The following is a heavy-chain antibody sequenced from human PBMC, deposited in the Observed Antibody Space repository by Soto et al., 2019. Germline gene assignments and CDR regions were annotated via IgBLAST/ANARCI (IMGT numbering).Heavy chain of an antibody. J-gene: IGHJ6*03. CDR2: TYYRSKWYN. D-gene: IGHD2-8*01. CDR3: ARAPLVGCTNGVCSDYYYYYYMDV. V-gene: IGHV6-1*01. Sequence: QSQTLSLTCAISGDSVSSNSAAWNWIRQSPSRGLEWLGRTYYRSKWYNDYAVSVKSRITINPDTSKNQFSLQLNSVTPEDTAVYYCARAPLVGCTNGVCSDYYYYYYMDVWGKGTTVTVSS. CDR1: GDSVSSNSAA.